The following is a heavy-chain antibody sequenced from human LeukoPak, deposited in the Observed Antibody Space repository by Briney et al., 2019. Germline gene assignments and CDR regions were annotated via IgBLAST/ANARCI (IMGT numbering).Heavy chain of an antibody. V-gene: IGHV1-18*01. J-gene: IGHJ4*02. Sequence: ASVKVSRKASGYTFTSYGISWVRQAPGQGLEWMGWISAYNGNTIYAQKLQGRVTMTTDTSTSTAYMELRSLRSDDTAVYYCARIRAMVYFLDYWGQGTLVIVSS. D-gene: IGHD5-18*01. CDR1: GYTFTSYG. CDR2: ISAYNGNT. CDR3: ARIRAMVYFLDY.